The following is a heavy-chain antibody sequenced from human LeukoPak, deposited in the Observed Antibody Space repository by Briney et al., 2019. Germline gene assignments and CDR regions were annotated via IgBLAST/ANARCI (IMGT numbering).Heavy chain of an antibody. J-gene: IGHJ4*02. CDR2: MNPNSGNT. Sequence: ASVKASYKASGYTFTSYDINWVRQATGQGRGWIGWMNPNSGNTGYAQKFQGRVTITRNTSISTAYMELSSLRSEDTAVYYCARDGDCSGGSCYDYWGQGTLVTVSS. CDR3: ARDGDCSGGSCYDY. V-gene: IGHV1-8*03. D-gene: IGHD2-15*01. CDR1: GYTFTSYD.